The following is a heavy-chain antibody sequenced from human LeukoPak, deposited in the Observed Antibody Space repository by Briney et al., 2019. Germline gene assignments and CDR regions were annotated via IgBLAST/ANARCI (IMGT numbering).Heavy chain of an antibody. Sequence: SETLSLTCTVFGGSISSYYWSWIRQPPGKGLEWIGYIYYSGSTNYNPSLKSRVTISVDTSKNQFSLKLSSVTAADTAVYYCARTYYDSSGYYLESYWYFDLWGRGTLVTVSS. CDR1: GGSISSYY. D-gene: IGHD3-22*01. V-gene: IGHV4-59*08. CDR3: ARTYYDSSGYYLESYWYFDL. J-gene: IGHJ2*01. CDR2: IYYSGST.